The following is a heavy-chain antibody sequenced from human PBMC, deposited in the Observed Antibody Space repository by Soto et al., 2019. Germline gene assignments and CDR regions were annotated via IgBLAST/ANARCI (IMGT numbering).Heavy chain of an antibody. J-gene: IGHJ4*02. Sequence: QVHLVQSGAEVKKPGASVKVSCKGSGYDFTTYGITWVRQAPGQGLEWMAWISAHNGNTDYAQKHQGRVTVTRDTSASTAYMELRSLRSDDTAGYYCARGRYGDYWGQGALVTVSS. D-gene: IGHD1-1*01. V-gene: IGHV1-18*01. CDR1: GYDFTTYG. CDR2: ISAHNGNT. CDR3: ARGRYGDY.